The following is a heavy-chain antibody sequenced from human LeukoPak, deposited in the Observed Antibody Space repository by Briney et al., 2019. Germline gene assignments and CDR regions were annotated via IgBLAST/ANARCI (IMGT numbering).Heavy chain of an antibody. CDR1: GFTFSSYG. D-gene: IGHD2-15*01. CDR2: ISSDGSNK. Sequence: GGSLILSCAASGFTFSSYGMHWVRQAPGKGLEWVAVISSDGSNKYYADSVKGRFTISRDNSKNTLYLQMNSLRAVDTAVYYCAKKDVSYFDYWGQGTLVTVSS. V-gene: IGHV3-30*18. J-gene: IGHJ4*02. CDR3: AKKDVSYFDY.